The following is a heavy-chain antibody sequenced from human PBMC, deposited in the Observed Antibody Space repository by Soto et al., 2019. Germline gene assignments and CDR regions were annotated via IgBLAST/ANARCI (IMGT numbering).Heavy chain of an antibody. V-gene: IGHV1-69*06. CDR3: GSRKLELPDYYYGMDV. CDR1: GGTFSSYA. CDR2: VIPIFGTA. Sequence: SVKVSCKASGGTFSSYAISWVRQAPGQGLEWMGGVIPIFGTANYAQKFQGRVTITADKSTSTAYMELSSLRSEDTAVYYCGSRKLELPDYYYGMDVWGQGTTVTVSS. D-gene: IGHD1-7*01. J-gene: IGHJ6*02.